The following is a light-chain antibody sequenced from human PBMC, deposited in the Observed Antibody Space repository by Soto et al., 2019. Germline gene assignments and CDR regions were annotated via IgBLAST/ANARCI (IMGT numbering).Light chain of an antibody. Sequence: QSVLTQPPSASGTPGQRVIISCSGSSSNIGSNYVYWYQQLSGTAPKVLIYKNNHRPSGVHDRFSGSKSGTSASLAISGLRSEDAADYYCAVWDDSLSGVVFGGGTKPTVL. CDR2: KNN. CDR3: AVWDDSLSGVV. CDR1: SSNIGSNY. J-gene: IGLJ2*01. V-gene: IGLV1-47*01.